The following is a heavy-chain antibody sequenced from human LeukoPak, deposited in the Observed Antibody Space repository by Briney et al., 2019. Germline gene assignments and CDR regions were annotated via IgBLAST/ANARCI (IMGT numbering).Heavy chain of an antibody. Sequence: SETLSLTCTVSGGSISSYYWSWIRQPPGKGLEWIGYIYYSGSTSYNPSLKSRVTISVDTSKNQFSLKLSSVTAADTAVYYCARGTMVVTDFDYWGQGTLVTVSS. D-gene: IGHD4-23*01. J-gene: IGHJ4*02. CDR2: IYYSGST. V-gene: IGHV4-59*01. CDR1: GGSISSYY. CDR3: ARGTMVVTDFDY.